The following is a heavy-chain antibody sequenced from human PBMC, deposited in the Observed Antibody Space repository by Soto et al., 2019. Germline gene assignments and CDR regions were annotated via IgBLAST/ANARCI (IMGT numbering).Heavy chain of an antibody. J-gene: IGHJ5*02. CDR1: GYTFTSYD. Sequence: ASVKVSCKASGYTFTSYDINWVRQATGQGLDWMGLMNPNSCNTGYAQKFQGRVTMTRNTSISTAYMELNSLRSEDTAVYYCARGRGYCSGGSCYWFDHWGQGTLVTVSS. CDR2: MNPNSCNT. V-gene: IGHV1-8*01. D-gene: IGHD2-15*01. CDR3: ARGRGYCSGGSCYWFDH.